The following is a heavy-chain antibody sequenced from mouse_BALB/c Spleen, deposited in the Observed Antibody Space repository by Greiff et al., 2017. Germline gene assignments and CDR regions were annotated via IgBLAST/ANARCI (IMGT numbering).Heavy chain of an antibody. CDR1: GFTFSSFG. Sequence: DVMLVESGGGLVQPGGSRKLSCAASGFTFSSFGMHWVRQAPEKGLEWVAYISSGSSTIYYADTVKGRFTISRDNPKNTLFLQMTSLRSEDTAMYYCARLGIYDYDAVAYWGQGTLVTVSA. D-gene: IGHD2-4*01. J-gene: IGHJ3*01. CDR2: ISSGSSTI. V-gene: IGHV5-17*02. CDR3: ARLGIYDYDAVAY.